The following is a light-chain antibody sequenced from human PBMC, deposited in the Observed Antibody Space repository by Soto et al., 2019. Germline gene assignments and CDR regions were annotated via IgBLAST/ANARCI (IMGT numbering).Light chain of an antibody. V-gene: IGLV1-44*01. CDR1: SSNIGDNT. CDR2: SNN. CDR3: AAWDDSLNGHVV. J-gene: IGLJ2*01. Sequence: QSVLTQPPSASGTPGQRVTISCSGSSSNIGDNTVNWYQQLPGTAPKLLIYSNNHRPSGVPDRFSGSKSGTSASLAISGLRSEDEADYYCAAWDDSLNGHVVFGGGTKVTVL.